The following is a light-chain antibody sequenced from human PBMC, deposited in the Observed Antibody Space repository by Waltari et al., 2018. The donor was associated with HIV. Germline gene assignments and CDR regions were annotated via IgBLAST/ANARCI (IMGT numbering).Light chain of an antibody. Sequence: SYELTQPPSVSVSPGQTASIRCSGDKLGDRYASWYQQRPGQSPVLIIYQDKKRPSGIPERFSGSNSGNTATLTISGTQTMDEADYYCQVWDYRGYVMFGGGTKLTVL. V-gene: IGLV3-1*01. CDR1: KLGDRY. J-gene: IGLJ3*02. CDR2: QDK. CDR3: QVWDYRGYVM.